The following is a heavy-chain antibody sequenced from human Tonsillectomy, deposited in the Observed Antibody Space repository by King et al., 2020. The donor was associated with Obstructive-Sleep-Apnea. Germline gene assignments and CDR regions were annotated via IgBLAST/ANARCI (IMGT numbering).Heavy chain of an antibody. CDR2: MNPNSGNT. CDR3: ARGDCSGGSCYSSGVYGMDV. D-gene: IGHD2-15*01. CDR1: GYTFTRYD. Sequence: QLVQSGAEVKKPGASVKVSCKASGYTFTRYDINWVRQATVQGLEWMGWMNPNSGNTGYAQKFQGRVTMTRNTSISTAYMELSSLRSEDTAEYYCARGDCSGGSCYSSGVYGMDVWGQGTTVTVSS. J-gene: IGHJ6*02. V-gene: IGHV1-8*01.